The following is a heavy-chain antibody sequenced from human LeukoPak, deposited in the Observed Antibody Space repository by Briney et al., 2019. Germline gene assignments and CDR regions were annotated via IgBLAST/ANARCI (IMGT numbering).Heavy chain of an antibody. J-gene: IGHJ4*02. D-gene: IGHD3-16*02. Sequence: ASVKVSCKASGYTFTSYGISWVRQAPGQGLEWMGWISAYNGNTNYAQKLQGRVTMTTDTSTSTAHMELRSLRSDDTAVYYCARDFNDYVWGSYLLPIDYWGQGTLVTVSS. CDR2: ISAYNGNT. CDR3: ARDFNDYVWGSYLLPIDY. V-gene: IGHV1-18*01. CDR1: GYTFTSYG.